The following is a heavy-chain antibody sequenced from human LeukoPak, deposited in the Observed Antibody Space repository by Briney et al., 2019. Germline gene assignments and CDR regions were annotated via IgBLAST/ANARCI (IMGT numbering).Heavy chain of an antibody. J-gene: IGHJ4*02. Sequence: SETLSLTCAVYGGSFSGYYWSWIRQPPGKGLEWIGEINHSGSTNYNPSLKSRVTISVDTSKNQFSLKLSSVTAADTAVYYCARGRSSSGYDYLGQGTLVTVSS. CDR3: ARGRSSSGYDY. D-gene: IGHD3-22*01. CDR1: GGSFSGYY. V-gene: IGHV4-34*01. CDR2: INHSGST.